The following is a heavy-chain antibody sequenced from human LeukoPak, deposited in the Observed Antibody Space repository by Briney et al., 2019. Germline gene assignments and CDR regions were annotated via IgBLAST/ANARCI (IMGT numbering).Heavy chain of an antibody. CDR1: GFTFSDYA. J-gene: IGHJ4*02. CDR3: AKDSISSGWF. Sequence: PGGSLRLSCAASGFTFSDYAMSWVRQAPGKGLEWVSGISGRGDSTYYADSVKGRFTISRDNSKNTLYLQMNSLRAEDTAVYYCAKDSISSGWFWGQGTLVTVSS. CDR2: ISGRGDST. V-gene: IGHV3-23*01. D-gene: IGHD6-19*01.